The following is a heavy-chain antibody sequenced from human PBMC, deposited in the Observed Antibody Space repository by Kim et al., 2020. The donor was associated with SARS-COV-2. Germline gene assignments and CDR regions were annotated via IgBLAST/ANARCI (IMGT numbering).Heavy chain of an antibody. CDR3: ARDAHDYGDYGILRYFDI. V-gene: IGHV3-53*01. D-gene: IGHD4-17*01. CDR1: GFTVSSNY. J-gene: IGHJ2*01. Sequence: GGSLRLSCAASGFTVSSNYMSWVRQAPGKGLEWVSVIYSGGSTYYADSVKGRFTISRDNSKNTLYLQMNSLRAEDTAVYYCARDAHDYGDYGILRYFDIWGRGTLVTVSS. CDR2: IYSGGST.